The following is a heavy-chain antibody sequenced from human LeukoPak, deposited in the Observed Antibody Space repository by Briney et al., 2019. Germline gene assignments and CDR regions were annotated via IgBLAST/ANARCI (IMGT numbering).Heavy chain of an antibody. V-gene: IGHV4-30-4*01. CDR3: ARLRVVPAARNYYYYMDV. Sequence: SQTLSLTCTVSGGSISSGDYYWSWIRQPPGKGLEWIGYIYYSGSTYYNPSLKSRVTISVDTSKNQFSLKLSSVTAADTAVYYCARLRVVPAARNYYYYMDVWGKGTTVTVSS. J-gene: IGHJ6*03. D-gene: IGHD2-2*01. CDR2: IYYSGST. CDR1: GGSISSGDYY.